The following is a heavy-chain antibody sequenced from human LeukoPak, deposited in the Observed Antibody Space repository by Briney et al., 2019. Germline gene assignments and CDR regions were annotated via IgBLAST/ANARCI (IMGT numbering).Heavy chain of an antibody. Sequence: ASVKVSCKASGYTFTGYYIHWVRQAPGQGLESMGWINPDSGDTNFAQKFQGRVSMTRDTSISTAYMELSRLRSDDTAYYYCARVQYYNILTGSFQYWGQGTLVTVSS. CDR1: GYTFTGYY. CDR3: ARVQYYNILTGSFQY. D-gene: IGHD3-9*01. V-gene: IGHV1-2*02. J-gene: IGHJ4*02. CDR2: INPDSGDT.